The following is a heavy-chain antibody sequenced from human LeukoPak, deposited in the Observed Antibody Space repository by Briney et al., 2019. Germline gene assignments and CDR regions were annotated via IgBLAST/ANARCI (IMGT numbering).Heavy chain of an antibody. CDR2: ISYDGSKK. Sequence: GGSLRLSCAAPGFIFSNYAMNWVRQAPGKGLEWVAVISYDGSKKEYADSVKGRFSISRDNSKNTLYLQMNSLRAEDTAVYYCAKDLDSGSYYDGYWGQGTLVTVSS. CDR3: AKDLDSGSYYDGY. V-gene: IGHV3-30*04. J-gene: IGHJ4*02. CDR1: GFIFSNYA. D-gene: IGHD1-26*01.